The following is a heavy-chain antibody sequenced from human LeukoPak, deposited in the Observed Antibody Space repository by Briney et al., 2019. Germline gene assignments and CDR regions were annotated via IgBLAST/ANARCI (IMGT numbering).Heavy chain of an antibody. Sequence: ASMKVSCKASNYTFTSYGIGWVRQAPGQGLEWMGWISTYNGNTNYAQKLQGRVTMSTDTSTSTAYLELRSLKSDDTAVYYCAREYNWNYDYWGQGTLVTVSS. V-gene: IGHV1-18*01. CDR2: ISTYNGNT. CDR1: NYTFTSYG. J-gene: IGHJ4*02. D-gene: IGHD1-7*01. CDR3: AREYNWNYDY.